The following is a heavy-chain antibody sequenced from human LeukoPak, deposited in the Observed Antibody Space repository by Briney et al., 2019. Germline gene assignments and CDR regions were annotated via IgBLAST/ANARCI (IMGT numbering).Heavy chain of an antibody. CDR3: ATSPASSCLDY. CDR2: VYTGGST. Sequence: GGSLRLSCAASGFTVSTNYMSWVRQGPGKGLEWISVVYTGGSTYYADSVKGRFTISRDNSKNTLYLQMNSLRAEDTAAYYCATSPASSCLDYWGQGTLVTVSS. V-gene: IGHV3-53*01. D-gene: IGHD6-13*01. CDR1: GFTVSTNY. J-gene: IGHJ4*02.